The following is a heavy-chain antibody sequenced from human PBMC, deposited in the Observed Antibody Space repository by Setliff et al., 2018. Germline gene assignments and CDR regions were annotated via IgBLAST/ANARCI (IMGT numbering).Heavy chain of an antibody. CDR1: GYSFSTSW. D-gene: IGHD3-10*01. Sequence: PGESLKISCKGSGYSFSTSWIGWVRQMPGKGLEWMGIIYPGDSITRYSPSFQGQVTISVDKSINTAYLQWSSLRASDTAIYYCARHPYYYGSGTYLDNNNRWFDPWGQGTLVTV. J-gene: IGHJ5*02. CDR3: ARHPYYYGSGTYLDNNNRWFDP. CDR2: IYPGDSIT. V-gene: IGHV5-51*01.